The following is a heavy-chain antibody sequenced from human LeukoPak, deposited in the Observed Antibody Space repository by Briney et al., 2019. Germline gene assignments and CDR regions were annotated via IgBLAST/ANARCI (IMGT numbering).Heavy chain of an antibody. CDR2: IYYSGST. CDR3: AREGVAPREDFDY. J-gene: IGHJ4*02. V-gene: IGHV4-59*12. Sequence: PSETLSLTCTVSGGSISSYYWSWIRQPPGKGLEWIGYIYYSGSTNYNPSLKSRVTISVDTSKNQFSLKLNSVTPEDTAVYYCAREGVAPREDFDYWGQGTLVTVSS. CDR1: GGSISSYY. D-gene: IGHD1-26*01.